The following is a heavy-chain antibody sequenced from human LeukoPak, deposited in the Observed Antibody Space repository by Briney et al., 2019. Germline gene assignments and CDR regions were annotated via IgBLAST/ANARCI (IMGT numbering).Heavy chain of an antibody. CDR3: ARVLLGYCSSTSCYAGDAFDI. D-gene: IGHD2-2*01. Sequence: ASVKVSCKASGYTFTSYGISWVRQAPGQGLEWMGWISAYNGNTNYAQKLRGRVTMTTDTSTSTAYMELRSLRSDDTAVYYCARVLLGYCSSTSCYAGDAFDIWGQGTMVTVSS. CDR2: ISAYNGNT. V-gene: IGHV1-18*01. CDR1: GYTFTSYG. J-gene: IGHJ3*02.